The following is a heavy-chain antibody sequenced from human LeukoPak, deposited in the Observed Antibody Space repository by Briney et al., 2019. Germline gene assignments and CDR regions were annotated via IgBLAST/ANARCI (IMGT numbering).Heavy chain of an antibody. D-gene: IGHD6-13*01. CDR2: INHSGST. V-gene: IGHV4-34*01. CDR3: ARGSAAAAHDY. CDR1: GGSFSGYY. J-gene: IGHJ4*02. Sequence: SETLSLTCAVYGGSFSGYYWSWIRQPPGKGLEWIGEINHSGSTNYNPSLKSRVTISVDTSKNLFSLKLSSVTAADTAVYYCARGSAAAAHDYWGQGTLVTVSS.